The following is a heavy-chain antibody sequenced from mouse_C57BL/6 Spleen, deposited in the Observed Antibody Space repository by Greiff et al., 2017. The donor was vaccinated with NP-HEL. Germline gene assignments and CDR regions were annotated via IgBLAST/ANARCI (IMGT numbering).Heavy chain of an antibody. V-gene: IGHV5-4*01. Sequence: EVQRVESGGGLVKPGGSLKLSCAASGFTFSSYAMSWVRQTPEKRLEWVATISDGGSYTYYPDNVKGRFTISRDNAKNNLYLQMSHLKSEDTAMYYCARDYGRFAYWGQGTLVTVSA. CDR3: ARDYGRFAY. J-gene: IGHJ3*01. CDR2: ISDGGSYT. CDR1: GFTFSSYA. D-gene: IGHD1-1*01.